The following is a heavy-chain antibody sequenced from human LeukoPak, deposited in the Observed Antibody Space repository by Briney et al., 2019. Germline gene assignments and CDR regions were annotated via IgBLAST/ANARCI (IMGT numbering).Heavy chain of an antibody. Sequence: GASVRVSCKASGYTFTGYYMHWVRQAPGQGLEWMGWINPNSGGTNYAQKFQGWVTMTRDTSISTAYMELRSLRSDDTAVYYCARETVGATTADYWGQGTLVTVSS. CDR2: INPNSGGT. CDR3: ARETVGATTADY. D-gene: IGHD1-26*01. V-gene: IGHV1-2*04. J-gene: IGHJ4*02. CDR1: GYTFTGYY.